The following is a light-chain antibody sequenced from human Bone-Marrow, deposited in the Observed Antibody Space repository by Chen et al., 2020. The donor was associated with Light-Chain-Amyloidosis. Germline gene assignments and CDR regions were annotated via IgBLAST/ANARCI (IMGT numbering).Light chain of an antibody. Sequence: SYELTQPPSVSVSPGQTARITCSGDDLPTKYAYWYQQKPGQAPVLVIHRDTERPSGISERFADSSSGTTATLTISGVHAEDEADYHCQSADSSGTNEVIFGGGTKLTVL. CDR2: RDT. CDR3: QSADSSGTNEVI. V-gene: IGLV3-25*03. J-gene: IGLJ2*01. CDR1: DLPTKY.